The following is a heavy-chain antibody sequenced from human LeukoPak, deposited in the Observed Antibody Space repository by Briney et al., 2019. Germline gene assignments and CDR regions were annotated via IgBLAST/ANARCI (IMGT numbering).Heavy chain of an antibody. Sequence: GGSLRLSCAASGFTFSSYSMNWVRQAPGKGREWVSSISSSSSYIYYADSVKGRFTISRDNAKNSLYLQMNSLRAEDTAVYYCARGAQSMAARQYYYGMDVWGQGTTVTVSS. V-gene: IGHV3-21*01. J-gene: IGHJ6*02. CDR1: GFTFSSYS. CDR3: ARGAQSMAARQYYYGMDV. CDR2: ISSSSSYI. D-gene: IGHD6-6*01.